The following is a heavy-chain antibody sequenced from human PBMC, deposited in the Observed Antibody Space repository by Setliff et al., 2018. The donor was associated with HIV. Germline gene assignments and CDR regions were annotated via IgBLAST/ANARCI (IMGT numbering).Heavy chain of an antibody. V-gene: IGHV4-31*03. D-gene: IGHD3-3*01. CDR1: SVSINRGGYY. CDR2: IHYSGST. J-gene: IGHJ5*02. Sequence: SETLSLTCTVSSVSINRGGYYWSWVRQHPGKGLEWIGYIHYSGSTFYNPSLKSRVTISVDTSKNQFSLKLSSVTAADTAVYYCANLRGVVAKPWGQGTLVTVSS. CDR3: ANLRGVVAKP.